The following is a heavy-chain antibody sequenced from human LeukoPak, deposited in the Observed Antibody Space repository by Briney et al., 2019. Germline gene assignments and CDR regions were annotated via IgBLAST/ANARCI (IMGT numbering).Heavy chain of an antibody. CDR3: ARDLGRSEQWPAFDY. CDR1: GFTFSSYA. J-gene: IGHJ4*02. D-gene: IGHD6-19*01. V-gene: IGHV3-30-3*01. Sequence: PGGSLRLSCAASGFTFSSYAMHWVRQAPGKGLEWVAVISYDGSNKYYADSVKGRFTISRDNSKNTLYLQMNSLRAEDTAVYYCARDLGRSEQWPAFDYWGQGTLVTVSS. CDR2: ISYDGSNK.